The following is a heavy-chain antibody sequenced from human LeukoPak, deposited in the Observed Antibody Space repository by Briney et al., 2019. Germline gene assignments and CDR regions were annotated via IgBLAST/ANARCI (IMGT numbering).Heavy chain of an antibody. Sequence: SETLSLTCTVSGGSISSGGYYWSWIRQPPGKGLEWIGYIYHSGSTYYNPSLKSRVTISVDRSKNQFSLRLSSVTAADTAVYYCARGKAVAGTYYFDYWGQGTLVTVSS. J-gene: IGHJ4*02. V-gene: IGHV4-30-2*01. CDR2: IYHSGST. CDR3: ARGKAVAGTYYFDY. D-gene: IGHD6-19*01. CDR1: GGSISSGGYY.